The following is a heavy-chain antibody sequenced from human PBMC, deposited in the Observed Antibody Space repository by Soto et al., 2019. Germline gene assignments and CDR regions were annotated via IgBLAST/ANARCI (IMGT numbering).Heavy chain of an antibody. CDR1: GGSISSGGYY. D-gene: IGHD6-6*01. CDR2: NYYSGIT. CDR3: ARGSSIAGLYYGMDV. J-gene: IGHJ6*02. V-gene: IGHV4-31*03. Sequence: QVQLQESGPGLVKPSQTLSLTCTVSGGSISSGGYYWPWIRQHPGKGLEWIGYNYYSGITYYNPSLKSRVTISLDTSMNQFSLKLSSVTAADTAVYYCARGSSIAGLYYGMDVWGQGTTVTVSS.